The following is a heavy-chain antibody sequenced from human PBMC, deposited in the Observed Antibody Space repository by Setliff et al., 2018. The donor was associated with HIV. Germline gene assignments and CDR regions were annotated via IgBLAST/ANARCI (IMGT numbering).Heavy chain of an antibody. CDR2: MNPNSGNT. CDR1: GYTFTNYD. V-gene: IGHV1-8*02. D-gene: IGHD1-1*01. J-gene: IGHJ4*02. CDR3: ARVDGAYNDNIFDY. Sequence: ASVKVSCKAPGYTFTNYDINWVRQATGQGLEWMGWMNPNSGNTGYAQKFQGRVSMTRDTSIGTAYMQLSGLRSEDTAVYFCARVDGAYNDNIFDYWGQGTLVTVSS.